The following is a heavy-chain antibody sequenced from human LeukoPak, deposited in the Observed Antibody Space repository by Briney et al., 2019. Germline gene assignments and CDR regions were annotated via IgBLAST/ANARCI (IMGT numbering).Heavy chain of an antibody. CDR2: IIPIFGTA. J-gene: IGHJ4*02. CDR1: GGLFCRYA. Sequence: ASVKVSCKAAGGLFCRYAIIWVRQAPGHGLEWMGRIIPIFGTANYAQKFQGSVTITTDESTSTAYMELSSLRSEDTAVYYCARLGVRTMTFDYWGQGTLVTVSS. D-gene: IGHD3-22*01. CDR3: ARLGVRTMTFDY. V-gene: IGHV1-69*05.